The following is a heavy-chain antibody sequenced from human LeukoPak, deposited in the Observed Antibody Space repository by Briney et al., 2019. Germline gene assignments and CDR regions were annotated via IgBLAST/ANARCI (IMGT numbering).Heavy chain of an antibody. CDR1: GGSFSGYY. Sequence: SETLSLTCAVYGGSFSGYYWSWIRQPPGKGLEWIGEINHSGSTNYNPSLKSRVTISVDTSKSQFSLKLSSVTAADTAVYYCARGYSSSWTNWFDPWGPGTLVTVSS. CDR3: ARGYSSSWTNWFDP. CDR2: INHSGST. J-gene: IGHJ5*02. D-gene: IGHD6-13*01. V-gene: IGHV4-34*01.